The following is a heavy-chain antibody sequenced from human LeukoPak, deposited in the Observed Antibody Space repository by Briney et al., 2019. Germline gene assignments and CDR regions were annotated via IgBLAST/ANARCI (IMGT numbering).Heavy chain of an antibody. D-gene: IGHD5-18*01. V-gene: IGHV3-30-3*01. CDR1: GFTFSSYA. J-gene: IGHJ4*02. CDR2: ISYDGSNK. Sequence: QPGRSLRLSCAASGFTFSSYAMHWVRQAPGKGLEWVAVISYDGSNKYYADSVKDRFTISRDNSKNTLYLQMNSLRAEDTAVYYCARAHVGILRGYSYGPRTDFDYWGQGTLVTVSS. CDR3: ARAHVGILRGYSYGPRTDFDY.